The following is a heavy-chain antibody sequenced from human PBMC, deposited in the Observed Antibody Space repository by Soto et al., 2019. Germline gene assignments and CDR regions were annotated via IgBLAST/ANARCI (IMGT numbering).Heavy chain of an antibody. CDR1: GFTFDDYG. CDR3: GKSKDIVVVAASAVFAQ. D-gene: IGHD2-15*01. CDR2: ISWNRGTI. Sequence: EVQLVESGGGLVRPGGSRRLSCVASGFTFDDYGMHWVRQVPGKGLEWVAGISWNRGTIGYADSVRGRFTISRDNAKNTLFLQMTSLRTEDAAIYYCGKSKDIVVVAASAVFAQWSQGIMVTVSS. V-gene: IGHV3-9*01. J-gene: IGHJ4*02.